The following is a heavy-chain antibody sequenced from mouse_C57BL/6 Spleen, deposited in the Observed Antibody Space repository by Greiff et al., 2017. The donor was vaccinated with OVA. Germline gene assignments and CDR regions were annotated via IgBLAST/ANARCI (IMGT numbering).Heavy chain of an antibody. V-gene: IGHV1-82*01. CDR1: GYAFSSSW. J-gene: IGHJ2*01. D-gene: IGHD1-1*01. Sequence: VQLQQSGPELVKPGASVKISCKASGYAFSSSWMNWVKQRPGKGLEWIGRIYPGDGDTNYNGKFKGKATLTADKSSSTASMQLSSLTSEDSAVYFCARSDYGSSYRVDYWGQGTTLTVSS. CDR2: IYPGDGDT. CDR3: ARSDYGSSYRVDY.